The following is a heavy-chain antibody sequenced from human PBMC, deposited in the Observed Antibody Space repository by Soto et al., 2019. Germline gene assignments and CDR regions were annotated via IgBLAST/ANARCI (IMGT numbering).Heavy chain of an antibody. D-gene: IGHD2-15*01. CDR1: GGSFSGYY. J-gene: IGHJ4*02. CDR3: ARGGCSVGSCYPIYY. CDR2: INHSGST. Sequence: QVQLQQWGAGLLKPSETLSLTCAVYGGSFSGYYWSWIRQHPGTGLEWIGEINHSGSTNYNPSLKSRVTISVDTSKNQFSLKLSSVTAADTAVYYCARGGCSVGSCYPIYYWGQGTLVTGSS. V-gene: IGHV4-34*01.